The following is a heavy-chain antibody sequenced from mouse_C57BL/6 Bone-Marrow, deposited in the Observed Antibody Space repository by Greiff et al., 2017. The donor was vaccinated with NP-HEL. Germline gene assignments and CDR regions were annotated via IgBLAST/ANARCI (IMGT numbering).Heavy chain of an antibody. J-gene: IGHJ4*01. D-gene: IGHD1-1*01. V-gene: IGHV5-6*02. CDR2: ISSGGSYT. Sequence: EVKVVESGGDLVKPGGSLKLSCAASGFTFSSYGMSWVRQTPDKRLEWVATISSGGSYTYYPDSVKGRFTISRDNAKNTLYLQMSSLKSEDTAMYYCARRDYGSGYDAMDYWGQGTSVTVSS. CDR1: GFTFSSYG. CDR3: ARRDYGSGYDAMDY.